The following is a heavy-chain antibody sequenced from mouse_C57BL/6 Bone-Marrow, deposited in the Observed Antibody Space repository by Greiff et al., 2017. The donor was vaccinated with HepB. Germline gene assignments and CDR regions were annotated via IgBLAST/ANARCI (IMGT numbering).Heavy chain of an antibody. CDR1: GFTFSSYT. CDR2: ISGGGGNT. J-gene: IGHJ4*01. CDR3: ARPYYSAMDY. Sequence: EVKVVESGGGLVKPGGSLKLSCAASGFTFSSYTMSWVRQTPEKRLEWVATISGGGGNTYYPDSVKGRFTISRDNAKNTLYLQMSSLRSEDTALYYCARPYYSAMDYWGQGTSVTVSS. V-gene: IGHV5-9*01.